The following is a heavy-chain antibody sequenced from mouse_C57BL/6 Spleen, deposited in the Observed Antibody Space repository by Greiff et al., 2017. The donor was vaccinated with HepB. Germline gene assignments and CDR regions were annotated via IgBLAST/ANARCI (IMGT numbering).Heavy chain of an antibody. CDR1: GFTFSDYY. D-gene: IGHD1-1*01. V-gene: IGHV5-12*01. CDR3: ARHWGYYGSSYVGWYFDV. Sequence: EVQGVESGGGLVQPGGSLKLSCAASGFTFSDYYMYWVRQTPEKRLEWVAYISNGGGSTYYPDTVKGRFTISRDNAKNTLYLQMSRLKSEDTAMYYCARHWGYYGSSYVGWYFDVWGTGTTVTVSS. CDR2: ISNGGGST. J-gene: IGHJ1*03.